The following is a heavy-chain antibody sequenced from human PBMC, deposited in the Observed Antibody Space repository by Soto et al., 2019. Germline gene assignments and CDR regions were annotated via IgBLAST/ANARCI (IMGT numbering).Heavy chain of an antibody. J-gene: IGHJ4*02. V-gene: IGHV4-34*01. D-gene: IGHD5-12*01. CDR3: ARGRRGVATIPADY. CDR2: INHSGST. CDR1: GGSFIGYY. Sequence: SETLSLTCAVYGGSFIGYYWSWIRQPPWKGLEWIGEINHSGSTNYNPSLKSRVTISVDTSKNQFSLKLSSVTAADTAVYYCARGRRGVATIPADYWGQGTLVTVSS.